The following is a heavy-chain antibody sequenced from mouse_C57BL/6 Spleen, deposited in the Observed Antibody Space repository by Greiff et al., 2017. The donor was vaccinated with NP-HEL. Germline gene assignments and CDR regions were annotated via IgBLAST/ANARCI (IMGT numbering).Heavy chain of an antibody. J-gene: IGHJ3*01. CDR3: ASGGGGYYVGNAWFAY. CDR2: IDPSDSYT. V-gene: IGHV1-69*01. Sequence: VQLKQPGAELVMPGASVKLSCKASGYTFTSYWMHWVKQSPGQGLEWIGEIDPSDSYTNYNQKFKGKSTLTVDKSSSTAYMQLSSLTSEDSAVYYCASGGGGYYVGNAWFAYWGQGTLVTVSA. CDR1: GYTFTSYW. D-gene: IGHD2-3*01.